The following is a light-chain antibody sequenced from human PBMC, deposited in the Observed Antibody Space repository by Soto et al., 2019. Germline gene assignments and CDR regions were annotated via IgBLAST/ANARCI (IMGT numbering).Light chain of an antibody. CDR3: QQYYNWPRT. J-gene: IGKJ5*01. Sequence: EIVLTQSPGTLSLSPGERATLSFMASQTVSSSFLAWYQQKPGQAPRLLFYGASTGATGLPARFSGSGSGTEFTLTINSLQAEDCAVYYCQQYYNWPRTFGQGTRLEIK. V-gene: IGKV3-15*01. CDR2: GAS. CDR1: QTVSSS.